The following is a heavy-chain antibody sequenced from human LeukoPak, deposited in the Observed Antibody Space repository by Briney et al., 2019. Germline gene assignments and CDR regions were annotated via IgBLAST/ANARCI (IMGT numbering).Heavy chain of an antibody. CDR2: IKQDRSEK. CDR3: ARIRRAWSQNLDY. V-gene: IGHV3-7*01. Sequence: PGGSLTLPCAASGFTFSSYWMSWVRHAPGKGLEWVANIKQDRSEKYYVDSVKGRFTISRDNAKNSLYLQMNSLRAEDTAVYYCARIRRAWSQNLDYWGQGTLVTVSS. J-gene: IGHJ4*02. D-gene: IGHD6-19*01. CDR1: GFTFSSYW.